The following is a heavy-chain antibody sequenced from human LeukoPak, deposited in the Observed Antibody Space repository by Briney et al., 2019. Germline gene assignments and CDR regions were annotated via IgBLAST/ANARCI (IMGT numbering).Heavy chain of an antibody. Sequence: PGGSLRLSCAASGFSFSNYPMHWVRQAPRKGLEYVSAISPNGDNTYYANSVRGRFTISRDNSRNTVYLQMGSLRPEDSAVYYCTRELYGGNDYWGQGTLVTVSS. J-gene: IGHJ4*02. D-gene: IGHD4-23*01. CDR1: GFSFSNYP. CDR3: TRELYGGNDY. CDR2: ISPNGDNT. V-gene: IGHV3-64*01.